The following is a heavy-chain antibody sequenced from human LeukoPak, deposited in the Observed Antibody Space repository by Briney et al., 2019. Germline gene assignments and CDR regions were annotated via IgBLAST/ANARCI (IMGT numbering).Heavy chain of an antibody. Sequence: GGSLRLTCAASGCTFNEYAMSWVRQAPGKGLEWVSAITNSGGDTYHADSVKGRFTISRDNSKNTLYLQMNSLRAEDTAVYYCAKGSRSSRPYYFDFWGQGILVTVSS. D-gene: IGHD3-10*01. CDR1: GCTFNEYA. CDR3: AKGSRSSRPYYFDF. V-gene: IGHV3-23*01. J-gene: IGHJ4*02. CDR2: ITNSGGDT.